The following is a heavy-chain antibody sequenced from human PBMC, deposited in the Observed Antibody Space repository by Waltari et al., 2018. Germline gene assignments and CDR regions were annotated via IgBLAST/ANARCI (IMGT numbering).Heavy chain of an antibody. CDR3: ASSRVFDF. CDR1: GGSFSGYY. Sequence: QVQLQQWGAGLLKPSETLSLTCAVYGGSFSGYYWSWIRQPPGKGLEWVANIKEDGSATFYGPSGEGRFSISRDNDKNSVYLQINNVRDEDTAVYYCASSRVFDFWGQGTLVVVSS. CDR2: IKEDGSAT. V-gene: IGHV4-34*01. J-gene: IGHJ4*01.